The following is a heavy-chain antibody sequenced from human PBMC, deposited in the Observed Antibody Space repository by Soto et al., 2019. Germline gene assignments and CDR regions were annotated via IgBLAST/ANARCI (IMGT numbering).Heavy chain of an antibody. CDR3: ARHDGSGSYYSGWPGYFDY. CDR2: IYYSGGT. V-gene: IGHV4-59*08. D-gene: IGHD3-10*01. J-gene: IGHJ4*02. Sequence: SETLSLTCTVSGGSINTYYWNWLRQPPGKGLEWIGSIYYSGGTNYNPSLKSRVTISVDTSKNQFSLKLSSVTAADTAVYYCARHDGSGSYYSGWPGYFDYWGQGTLVTVSS. CDR1: GGSINTYY.